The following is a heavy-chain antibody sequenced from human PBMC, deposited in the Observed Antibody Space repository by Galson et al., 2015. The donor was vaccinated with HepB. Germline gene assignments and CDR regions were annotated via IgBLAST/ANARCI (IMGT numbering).Heavy chain of an antibody. J-gene: IGHJ4*02. D-gene: IGHD2-15*01. CDR1: GFTLSDYY. CDR3: ARDGLHCSGGSCPDY. V-gene: IGHV3-11*06. CDR2: ISSSNDYA. Sequence: SCAASGFTLSDYYMAWLRQAPGKGLEWLSYISSSNDYANYADSVKGRFTISRDDAKNSLYLQMNNLRVEDTAVYYCARDGLHCSGGSCPDYWGRGTLGTVSS.